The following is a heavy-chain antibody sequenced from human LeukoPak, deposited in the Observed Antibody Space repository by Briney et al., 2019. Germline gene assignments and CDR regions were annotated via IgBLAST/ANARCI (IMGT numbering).Heavy chain of an antibody. V-gene: IGHV3-30*04. Sequence: HPGGSLRLSCAASGFTFSSYAMHWVRQAPGKGLGWVAVISYDGSSKHYADSVKGRFTISRDISKNTLSLQMNSLTAEDTAVYYCARDRHSGSFYGYFDYWGQGALVTVSS. CDR3: ARDRHSGSFYGYFDY. D-gene: IGHD1-26*01. CDR1: GFTFSSYA. CDR2: ISYDGSSK. J-gene: IGHJ4*02.